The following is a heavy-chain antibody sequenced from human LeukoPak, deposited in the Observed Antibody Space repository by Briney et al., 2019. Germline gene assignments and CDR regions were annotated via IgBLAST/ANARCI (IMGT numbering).Heavy chain of an antibody. J-gene: IGHJ4*02. V-gene: IGHV3-23*01. D-gene: IGHD3-22*01. CDR2: ISGSGGST. Sequence: GGSLRLSCAASGFTFSSYAMSWVRQAPGKGLEWVSAISGSGGSTYYADSVKGRFTISRDNSKNTLFLQVNSLRAEDTAAYYCAKDRNYDSSGYYPFWGQGTLVTVSS. CDR1: GFTFSSYA. CDR3: AKDRNYDSSGYYPF.